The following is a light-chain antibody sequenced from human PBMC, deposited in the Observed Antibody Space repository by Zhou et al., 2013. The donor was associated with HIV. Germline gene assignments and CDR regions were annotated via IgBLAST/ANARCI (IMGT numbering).Light chain of an antibody. CDR1: QSVGNE. CDR3: QEYGDSPPYT. J-gene: IGKJ2*01. CDR2: HAS. Sequence: VLTQSPGTLHLSPGERAALSCRASQSVGNELAWFQQRPGQTPRLLIHHASIRATGTPDRFSGSGSGTHFTLTISRLEPDDFAMYYCQEYGDSPPYTFGQGTNLEIK. V-gene: IGKV3-20*01.